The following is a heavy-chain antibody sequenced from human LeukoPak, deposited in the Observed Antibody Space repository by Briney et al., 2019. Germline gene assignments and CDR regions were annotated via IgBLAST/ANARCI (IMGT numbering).Heavy chain of an antibody. V-gene: IGHV4-61*02. CDR2: IYTSGST. J-gene: IGHJ4*02. CDR3: AREGQQLVPPFDY. Sequence: PSQTLSLTCTVSGGSISSGSYYGSWIRQPAGKGLEWIGRIYTSGSTNYNPSLKSRVTISVDTSKNQFSLKLSSVTAADTAVYYCAREGQQLVPPFDYWGQGNLVTVSS. D-gene: IGHD6-6*01. CDR1: GGSISSGSYY.